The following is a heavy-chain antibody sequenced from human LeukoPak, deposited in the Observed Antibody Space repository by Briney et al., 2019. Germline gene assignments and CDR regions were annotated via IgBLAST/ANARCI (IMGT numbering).Heavy chain of an antibody. CDR3: ASAVNRYSYGHGPYYYYMDV. CDR2: IIPIFGTA. Sequence: GSSVKVSCKASGYIFPSNVISGVRQSPGQGLDWMGGIIPIFGTANYAQKFQGRVTITAGNSTSTAYMQLSSLRSEHTAVYYCASAVNRYSYGHGPYYYYMDVWGKGTTVTVSS. CDR1: GYIFPSNV. V-gene: IGHV1-69*06. D-gene: IGHD5-18*01. J-gene: IGHJ6*03.